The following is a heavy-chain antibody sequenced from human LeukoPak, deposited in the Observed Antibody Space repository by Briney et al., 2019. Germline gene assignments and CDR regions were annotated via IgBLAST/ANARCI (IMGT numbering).Heavy chain of an antibody. V-gene: IGHV4-59*08. J-gene: IGHJ3*01. CDR1: GDSINNYY. CDR3: VGTYCGGDCYAMYAFDV. Sequence: SETLSLTCTVSGDSINNYYWSWIRQPPGKRLEWIGYIYYSGSTNYNPSLKSRVTFSVDTSKNQFALRLSSVTAADTAVYYCVGTYCGGDCYAMYAFDVWGQGTVVTVSS. CDR2: IYYSGST. D-gene: IGHD2-21*02.